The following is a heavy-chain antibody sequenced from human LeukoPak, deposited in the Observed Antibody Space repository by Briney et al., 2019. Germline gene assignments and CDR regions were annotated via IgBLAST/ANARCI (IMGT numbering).Heavy chain of an antibody. CDR1: GGSISSSSYY. D-gene: IGHD3-9*01. J-gene: IGHJ2*01. V-gene: IGHV4-39*01. CDR2: IYYSGST. CDR3: ARHSRSITISLPPRYFDL. Sequence: PSETLSLTCTVSGGSISSSSYYWGWIRQPPGKGLEWIGSIYYSGSTNYNPSLKSRVTISVDTSKNQFSLKLSSVTAADTAVYYCARHSRSITISLPPRYFDLWGRGTLVTVSS.